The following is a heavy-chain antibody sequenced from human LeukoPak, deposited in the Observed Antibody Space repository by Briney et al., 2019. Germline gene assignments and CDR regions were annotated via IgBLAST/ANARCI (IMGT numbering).Heavy chain of an antibody. CDR2: IYYSGST. CDR1: GGSISSYY. D-gene: IGHD1-14*01. V-gene: IGHV4-59*01. CDR3: ARGGPIPDEYYFDY. Sequence: SETLSLTCTVSGGSISSYYWRWIRQPPGKGLEWMGYIYYSGSTNYNPSLKSRVTISVDTSKNQFSLKLSSVTAADTAVYYCARGGPIPDEYYFDYWGQGTLVTVSS. J-gene: IGHJ4*02.